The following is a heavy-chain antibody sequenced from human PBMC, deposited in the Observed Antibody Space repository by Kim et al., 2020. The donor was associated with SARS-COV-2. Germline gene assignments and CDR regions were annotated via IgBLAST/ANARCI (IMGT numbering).Heavy chain of an antibody. CDR2: ISSSGSSI. CDR1: GYTFSSYE. V-gene: IGHV3-48*03. CDR3: ARDNRESLDY. J-gene: IGHJ4*02. D-gene: IGHD3-10*01. Sequence: GGSLRLSCAASGYTFSSYEMNWVRQAPGKGLEWVSYISSSGSSIYYADSVKGRFTISRDNAKNSLFLQMNSLRADDTAVYYCARDNRESLDYWGQGTLVTVSS.